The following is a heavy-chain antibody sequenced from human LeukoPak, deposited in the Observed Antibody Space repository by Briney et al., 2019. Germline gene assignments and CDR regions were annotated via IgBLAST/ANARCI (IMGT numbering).Heavy chain of an antibody. CDR3: ARGTEANWGSFDY. V-gene: IGHV1-69*13. CDR2: IIPIFGTA. D-gene: IGHD7-27*01. Sequence: SVKVSCKASGGTFSSYAISWVRQAPGLGLEWMGGIIPIFGTANYAQKFQGRVTITADESTSTAYMELSSLRSEDTAVYYCARGTEANWGSFDYWGQGTLVTVSS. J-gene: IGHJ4*02. CDR1: GGTFSSYA.